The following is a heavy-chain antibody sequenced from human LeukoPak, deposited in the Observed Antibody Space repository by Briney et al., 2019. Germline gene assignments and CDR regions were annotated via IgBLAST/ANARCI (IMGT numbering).Heavy chain of an antibody. CDR1: GGSISSYY. Sequence: NSSETLSLTCTVSGGSISSYYWSWIRQPPGKGLEWIGYIYYSGSTNFNPSLKSRVTISVDTSKNQFSLKLSSVTAADTAVYYCARHLGVIVGATAFDYWGQETLVTVSS. J-gene: IGHJ4*02. D-gene: IGHD1-26*01. CDR2: IYYSGST. CDR3: ARHLGVIVGATAFDY. V-gene: IGHV4-59*08.